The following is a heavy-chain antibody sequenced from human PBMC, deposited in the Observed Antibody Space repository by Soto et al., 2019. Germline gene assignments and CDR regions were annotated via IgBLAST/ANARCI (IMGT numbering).Heavy chain of an antibody. Sequence: RXXPGKGLEWVSHISSSGSTIYYADSVKGRFTISRDNAKNSLYLQMNSLRAEDTAVYYCARDSPYYYYGMDVWGQGTTVTVSS. CDR3: ARDSPYYYYGMDV. J-gene: IGHJ6*02. V-gene: IGHV3-11*01. CDR2: ISSSGSTI.